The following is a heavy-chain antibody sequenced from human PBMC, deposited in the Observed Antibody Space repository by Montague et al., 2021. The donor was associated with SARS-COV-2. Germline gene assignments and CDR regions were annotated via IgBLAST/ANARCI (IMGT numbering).Heavy chain of an antibody. J-gene: IGHJ4*01. Sequence: SETLSLTCTISGGSASGYYCAWIRQPPAKGLEWIGYMYYTKTSNYNPSLTSRVFISIDTSKTHFSLNLTSVAAADTGVYSCARGLGYTTVFHFFDYWGHGAQVTVSS. D-gene: IGHD2-2*02. CDR1: GGSASGYY. CDR2: MYYTKTS. V-gene: IGHV4-59*02. CDR3: ARGLGYTTVFHFFDY.